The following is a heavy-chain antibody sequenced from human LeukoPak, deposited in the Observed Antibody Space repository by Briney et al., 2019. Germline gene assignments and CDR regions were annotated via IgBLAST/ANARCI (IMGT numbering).Heavy chain of an antibody. D-gene: IGHD6-19*01. V-gene: IGHV3-48*01. J-gene: IGHJ4*02. CDR3: ARSIRTSGWYGDY. CDR1: GFTFSSYS. Sequence: GGSLRLSCAASGFTFSSYSMKWVRQAPGKGLEWVSYIDGSTRTTYYADSVKGRFTISRDNAKNSLYLQINSLRAEDTAVYYCARSIRTSGWYGDYWGQGTLVTVSS. CDR2: IDGSTRTT.